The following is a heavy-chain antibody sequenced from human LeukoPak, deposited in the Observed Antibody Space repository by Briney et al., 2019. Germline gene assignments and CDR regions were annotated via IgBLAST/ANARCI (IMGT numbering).Heavy chain of an antibody. CDR2: INPNSGGT. CDR1: GYTFTAYY. D-gene: IGHD2-21*01. J-gene: IGHJ3*02. Sequence: GASVKVSCKASGYTFTAYYMHWVRQAPRQGLEWMGWINPNSGGTNYAQKFQGRVTMTRDTSISTAYMELSRLKSDDTAVYYCARDVLLWPQDVFDIGGKGKMVTVS. CDR3: ARDVLLWPQDVFDI. V-gene: IGHV1-2*02.